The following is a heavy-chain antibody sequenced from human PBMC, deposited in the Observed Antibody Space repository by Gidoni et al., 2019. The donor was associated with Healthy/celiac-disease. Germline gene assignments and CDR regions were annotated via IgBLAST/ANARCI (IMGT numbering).Heavy chain of an antibody. Sequence: QVQLQQWGAGLLKPSATLSLTCAVYGGPFSGYYWSWIRQPPGKGLEWIGEINHSGSTNYNPSLKSRVTISVDTSKNQFSLKLSSVTAADTAVYYCARVPSYNWNYGWFDPWGQGTLVTVSS. CDR3: ARVPSYNWNYGWFDP. V-gene: IGHV4-34*01. CDR2: INHSGST. CDR1: GGPFSGYY. J-gene: IGHJ5*02. D-gene: IGHD1-7*01.